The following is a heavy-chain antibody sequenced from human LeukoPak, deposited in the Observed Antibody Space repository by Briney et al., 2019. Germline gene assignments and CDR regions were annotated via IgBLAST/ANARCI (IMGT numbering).Heavy chain of an antibody. D-gene: IGHD2-15*01. Sequence: PGGSLRLSCAASGFTFSSYGMHWVRQAPGKGLEWVAVISYDGSNKYYADSVKGRFTISRDNSKNTLYLQMNSLRAEDTAVYYCAKVRYLSLSKDKYYFDYWGQGTLVTVSS. CDR3: AKVRYLSLSKDKYYFDY. CDR1: GFTFSSYG. CDR2: ISYDGSNK. V-gene: IGHV3-30*18. J-gene: IGHJ4*02.